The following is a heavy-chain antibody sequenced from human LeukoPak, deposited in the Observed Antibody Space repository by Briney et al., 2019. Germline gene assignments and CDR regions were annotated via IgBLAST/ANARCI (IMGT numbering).Heavy chain of an antibody. CDR3: ASAHSGYDPYYYYYGMDV. Sequence: SETLSPTCAVYGGSFSGYYWSWIRQPPGKGLEWIGEINHSGSTNYNPSLKSRVIISVDTSKNQFSLKLSSVTAADTAVYYCASAHSGYDPYYYYYGMDVWGQGTTVTVSS. J-gene: IGHJ6*02. CDR1: GGSFSGYY. V-gene: IGHV4-34*01. CDR2: INHSGST. D-gene: IGHD5-12*01.